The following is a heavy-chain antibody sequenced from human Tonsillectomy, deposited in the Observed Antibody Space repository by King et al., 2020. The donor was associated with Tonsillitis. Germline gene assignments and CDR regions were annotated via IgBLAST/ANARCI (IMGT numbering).Heavy chain of an antibody. CDR1: GGSISSSIHY. J-gene: IGHJ4*02. Sequence: QLQESGPGLVKPSETLSLTCTASGGSISSSIHYWAWIRQPPGKGLGWIGSIYYSGSTSYNPSLQSRLTISVDTSKNHFSLKLSAVTAADTAVYYCARAFDYWGQGTLVTVSS. V-gene: IGHV4-39*02. CDR2: IYYSGST. CDR3: ARAFDY.